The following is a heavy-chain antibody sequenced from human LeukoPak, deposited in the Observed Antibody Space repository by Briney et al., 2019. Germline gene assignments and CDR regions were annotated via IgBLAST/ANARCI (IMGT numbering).Heavy chain of an antibody. CDR1: GYTLTELS. Sequence: ASVKVSCKVSGYTLTELSMHWVRQAPGKGLEWMGGFDPEDGETIYAQKFQGRVTMTEDTSTDTAYMELSSLRSEDTAVYYCATLTPHYYGSGRPKRGYYYYYMDVWGKGTTVTVSS. D-gene: IGHD3-10*01. J-gene: IGHJ6*03. CDR2: FDPEDGET. CDR3: ATLTPHYYGSGRPKRGYYYYYMDV. V-gene: IGHV1-24*01.